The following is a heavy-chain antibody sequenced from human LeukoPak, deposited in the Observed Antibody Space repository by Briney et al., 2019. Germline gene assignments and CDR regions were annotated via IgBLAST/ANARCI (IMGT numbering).Heavy chain of an antibody. D-gene: IGHD2-8*01. V-gene: IGHV3-7*01. CDR3: ASSVYAETPYYYYGMDV. Sequence: PGGSLRLSCAASGFTFSSYWMSWVRQAPGKGLEWVANIKQDGSEKYYVDSVKGRFTISRDNAKNSLYLQMNSLRAEDTAVYYCASSVYAETPYYYYGMDVWGQGTTVTVSS. CDR1: GFTFSSYW. CDR2: IKQDGSEK. J-gene: IGHJ6*02.